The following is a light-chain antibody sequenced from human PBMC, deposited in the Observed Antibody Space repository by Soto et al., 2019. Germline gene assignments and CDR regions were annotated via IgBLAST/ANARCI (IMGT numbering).Light chain of an antibody. Sequence: MTQSPSSLSASVGDRVTITCQASQDISSLAWYHQRPGQPPRLLIYGASTRATGIPARFSGSGSGTEFTLTISSLQSEDFGVYYCQRYNSWPLTFGQGTKVDIK. J-gene: IGKJ1*01. V-gene: IGKV3D-15*01. CDR2: GAS. CDR1: QDISS. CDR3: QRYNSWPLT.